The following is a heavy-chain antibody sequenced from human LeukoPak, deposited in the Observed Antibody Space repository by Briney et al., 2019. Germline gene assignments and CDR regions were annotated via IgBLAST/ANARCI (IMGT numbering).Heavy chain of an antibody. CDR1: GFTFSNYA. D-gene: IGHD1-1*01. V-gene: IGHV3-23*01. Sequence: GGSLRLSCAASGFTFSNYAMSWVRQAPGKGLEWVSVISGSGGGTYYADSVKGRFTISRDNSKNTLYLQMNSLRAEDTAVYYCAKDPTLSGTAEYFQHWGQGTLVTASS. CDR3: AKDPTLSGTAEYFQH. CDR2: ISGSGGGT. J-gene: IGHJ1*01.